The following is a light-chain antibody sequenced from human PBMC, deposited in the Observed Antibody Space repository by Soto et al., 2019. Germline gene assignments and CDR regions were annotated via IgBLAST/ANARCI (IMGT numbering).Light chain of an antibody. CDR1: QSIDSW. CDR3: QQYKTSST. CDR2: KAS. Sequence: DLQMTQSPSTLSASVGDRVTITCRASQSIDSWVAWYQQKPGKAPKLLIYKASTLQSGVPSRFSGSGSGTEFSLTITSLQPDDFATYFCQQYKTSSTFGQGTKVDVK. J-gene: IGKJ1*01. V-gene: IGKV1-5*03.